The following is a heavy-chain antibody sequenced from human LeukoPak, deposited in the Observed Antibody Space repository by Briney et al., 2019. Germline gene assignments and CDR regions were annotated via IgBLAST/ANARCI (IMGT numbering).Heavy chain of an antibody. Sequence: ASVKVSCKASGYTFTSYGISWVRQAPGQGLEWMGWINPNSGGTNYAQKFQGRVTMTRDTSISTAYMELSRLRSDDTAVYYCARPPHSYYYGMDVWGQGTTVTVSS. CDR3: ARPPHSYYYGMDV. CDR1: GYTFTSYG. J-gene: IGHJ6*02. V-gene: IGHV1-2*02. CDR2: INPNSGGT.